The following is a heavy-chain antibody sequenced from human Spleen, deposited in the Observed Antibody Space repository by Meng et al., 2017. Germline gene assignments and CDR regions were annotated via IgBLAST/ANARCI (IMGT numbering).Heavy chain of an antibody. D-gene: IGHD6-19*01. V-gene: IGHV3-23*04. CDR3: AKLSSGWYGLDS. Sequence: EVQVVESGGGLGQPGGSLRLSCAASGFTFSSYAVNWVRQAPGKGLEWVSVISGSGGTTYYADSVKGRFTISRDNSKNTLYLQMNSLRAEDTAVYYCAKLSSGWYGLDSWGQGALVTVSS. J-gene: IGHJ4*02. CDR1: GFTFSSYA. CDR2: ISGSGGTT.